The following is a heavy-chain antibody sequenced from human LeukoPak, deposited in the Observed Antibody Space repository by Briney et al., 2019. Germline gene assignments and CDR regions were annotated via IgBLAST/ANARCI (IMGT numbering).Heavy chain of an antibody. D-gene: IGHD6-19*01. CDR2: ISWDGGST. V-gene: IGHV3-43D*03. Sequence: GGSLRLSCAASGFTFDDYAMHWVRQAPGKGLEWVSLISWDGGSTYYADSVKGRFTISRDNSKNSLYLQMNSLRAEDTALYYCAKSSGWGSDTYYFDYWGQGTLVTVSS. CDR1: GFTFDDYA. CDR3: AKSSGWGSDTYYFDY. J-gene: IGHJ4*02.